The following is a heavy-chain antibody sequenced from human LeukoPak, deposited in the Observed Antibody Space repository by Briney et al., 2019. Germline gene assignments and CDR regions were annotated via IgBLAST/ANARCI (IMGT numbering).Heavy chain of an antibody. CDR1: GFTFSNHW. CDR2: TKSDGGST. Sequence: GGSLRLSCAASGFTFSNHWMHWVRQAPGKGLVWVSRTKSDGGSTTYADSVKGRFTISRDNAKNTLYLQMSSLRPEDTAVYYCAREWSQFGELPNYWGQGTLVTVSS. J-gene: IGHJ4*02. D-gene: IGHD3-10*01. CDR3: AREWSQFGELPNY. V-gene: IGHV3-74*01.